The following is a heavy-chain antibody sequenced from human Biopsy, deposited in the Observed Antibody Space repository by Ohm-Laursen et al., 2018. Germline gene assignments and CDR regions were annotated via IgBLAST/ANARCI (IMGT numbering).Heavy chain of an antibody. V-gene: IGHV3-33*06. CDR2: IWYDGSNK. D-gene: IGHD2-8*01. Sequence: SLRLSCAASGFTFSSYGMHWVRQAPGKGLEWVAAIWYDGSNKNYADSVKGRFTISRDNSKNTLYLQMNSLRGEDTAAYYCAKCMTGGSNYYFHHCGQGALVTVSS. J-gene: IGHJ4*02. CDR1: GFTFSSYG. CDR3: AKCMTGGSNYYFHH.